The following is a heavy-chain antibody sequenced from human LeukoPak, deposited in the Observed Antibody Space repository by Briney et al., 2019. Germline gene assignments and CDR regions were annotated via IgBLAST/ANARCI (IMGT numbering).Heavy chain of an antibody. V-gene: IGHV4-31*03. J-gene: IGHJ2*01. Sequence: PSETLSLTCTVSGGSISSGGYYWSWIRQHPGKGLEWIGYIYYSGSTYYNPSLKSRVTISVDTSKNQFSLKLSSVTAADTAVYYCARGSPDCGDLRYWYFDLWGRGTLVTVSS. D-gene: IGHD4-17*01. CDR2: IYYSGST. CDR3: ARGSPDCGDLRYWYFDL. CDR1: GGSISSGGYY.